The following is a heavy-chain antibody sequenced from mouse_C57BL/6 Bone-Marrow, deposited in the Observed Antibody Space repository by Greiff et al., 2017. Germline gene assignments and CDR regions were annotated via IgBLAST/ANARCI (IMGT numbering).Heavy chain of an antibody. J-gene: IGHJ4*01. CDR1: GYTFTNYW. V-gene: IGHV1-63*01. CDR2: IYPGGGYT. Sequence: VQLQQSGAELVRPGTSVKMSCKASGYTFTNYWIGWAKQRPGHGLEWIGDIYPGGGYTNYNEKFKGKATLTADKSSSTAYMQFSSLTSEDSAIYYCARGYYYAMDDWGQGTSVTVSS. CDR3: ARGYYYAMDD.